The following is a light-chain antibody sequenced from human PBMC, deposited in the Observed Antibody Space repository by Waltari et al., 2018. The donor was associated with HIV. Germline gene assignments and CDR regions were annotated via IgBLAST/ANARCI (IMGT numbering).Light chain of an antibody. CDR2: NDN. CDR3: QSYDDTYEAV. V-gene: IGLV6-57*02. CDR1: GGRIASNY. J-gene: IGLJ2*01. Sequence: KFMLTQPHSVSGSPGETVTISCAGTGGRIASNYVQWYQQRPGGAPASVIYNDNERPSGVPDRFSGSIDTSSNSASLTISGLKAEDEAYYYCQSYDDTYEAVFGGGTRLTVL.